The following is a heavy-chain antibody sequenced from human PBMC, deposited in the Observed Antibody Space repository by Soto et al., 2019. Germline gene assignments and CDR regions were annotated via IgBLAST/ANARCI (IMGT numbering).Heavy chain of an antibody. CDR2: INSDGST. CDR1: GFTFNKYP. J-gene: IGHJ4*02. Sequence: VQVVESGGGLVQPGGSLRLSCAASGFTFNKYPLYWVRQAAGKGLVWVSRINSDGSTFYADSEKGRFTISRDNAKDTLYLQMNSLRVEDTAVYFCVRDNGGYWGQGTLVTVSS. CDR3: VRDNGGY. D-gene: IGHD2-8*01. V-gene: IGHV3-74*01.